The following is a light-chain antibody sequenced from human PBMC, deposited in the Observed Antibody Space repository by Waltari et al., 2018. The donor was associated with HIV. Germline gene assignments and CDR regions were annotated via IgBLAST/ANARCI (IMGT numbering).Light chain of an antibody. CDR2: LGS. V-gene: IGKV2-28*01. CDR1: QSLLHSNGYNY. CDR3: MQALQTPIT. Sequence: DIVMTQSPFSLPVTPGEPASISCRSSQSLLHSNGYNYLHWYLQKPGQSPQLLIYLGSNRASGVPDRFSGSGSGTDYTLKISRVEAEDVGVYYCMQALQTPITFGQGTRLEIK. J-gene: IGKJ5*01.